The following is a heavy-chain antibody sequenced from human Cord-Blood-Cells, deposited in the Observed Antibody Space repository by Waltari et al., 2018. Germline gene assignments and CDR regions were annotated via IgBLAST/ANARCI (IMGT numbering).Heavy chain of an antibody. CDR2: INHSGST. J-gene: IGHJ4*02. Sequence: QVQLQQWGAGLLKPSETLSLTCAVYGGSFSGCYWSWIRQPPGKGLGWIGEINHSGSTNYNPSLKSRVTISVDTSKNQFSLKLSSVTAADTAVYYCARGIYYSNYFDYWCQGTLVTVSS. CDR3: ARGIYYSNYFDY. CDR1: GGSFSGCY. V-gene: IGHV4-34*01. D-gene: IGHD4-4*01.